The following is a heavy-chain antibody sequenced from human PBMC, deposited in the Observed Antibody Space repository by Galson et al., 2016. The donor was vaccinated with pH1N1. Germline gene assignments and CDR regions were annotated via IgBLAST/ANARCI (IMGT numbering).Heavy chain of an antibody. CDR1: VYSVTRYY. CDR3: ARRYYFDY. V-gene: IGHV1-46*01. J-gene: IGHJ4*02. CDR2: IDPSDGTT. Sequence: SVKVSCKASVYSVTRYYMHWVRQAPGQGLEWMGIIDPSDGTTTYSQKFQGKITMTRDTPTNSVYKELSSLTSDDTAVYYCARRYYFDYWGQGTLITVSS.